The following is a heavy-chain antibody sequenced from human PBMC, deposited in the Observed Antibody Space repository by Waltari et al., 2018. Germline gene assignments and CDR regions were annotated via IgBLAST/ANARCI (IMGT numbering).Heavy chain of an antibody. J-gene: IGHJ3*02. CDR2: IIPIFGTA. Sequence: QVQLVQSGAEVKKPGSSVKVSCKASGGTFSSYAISWVRQAPGQGLEWMGRIIPIFGTANYAQKFQGRVTITRDTSASTAYMELSSLRSEDMAVYYCARDLARNDAFDIWGQGTMVTVSS. V-gene: IGHV1-69*05. CDR3: ARDLARNDAFDI. CDR1: GGTFSSYA.